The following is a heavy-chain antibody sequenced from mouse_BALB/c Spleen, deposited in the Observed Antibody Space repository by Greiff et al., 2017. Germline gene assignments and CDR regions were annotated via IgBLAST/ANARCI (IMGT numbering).Heavy chain of an antibody. V-gene: IGHV3-1*02. J-gene: IGHJ3*01. Sequence: EVNLVQSGPDLVKPSQSLSLSCTVTGYSITSGYSWHWIRQFPGNKLEWMGYIHYSGSTNYNPSFKSRISITRDTSKNQFFLQLNSVTTEDTATYYGAREGAYGNYFVGFAYWGQGTLVTVSA. CDR3: AREGAYGNYFVGFAY. D-gene: IGHD2-1*01. CDR2: IHYSGST. CDR1: GYSITSGYS.